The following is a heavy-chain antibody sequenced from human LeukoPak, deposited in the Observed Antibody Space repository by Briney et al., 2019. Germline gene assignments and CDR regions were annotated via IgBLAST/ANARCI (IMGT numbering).Heavy chain of an antibody. CDR2: ITSSGTYI. V-gene: IGHV3-21*01. J-gene: IGHJ6*03. CDR3: ARDPYSGNYGNYYYYYMDV. Sequence: GGSLRLSCVASGFIVSNYGMNWVRRAPGKGLEWVSSITSSGTYIFYADSVKGRFTISRDNAKNSLYLQMNSLGPEDTAVYYCARDPYSGNYGNYYYYYMDVWGKGTTVTISS. CDR1: GFIVSNYG. D-gene: IGHD1-26*01.